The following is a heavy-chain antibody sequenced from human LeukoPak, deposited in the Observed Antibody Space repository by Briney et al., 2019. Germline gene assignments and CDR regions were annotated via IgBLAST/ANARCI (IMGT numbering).Heavy chain of an antibody. D-gene: IGHD2-2*01. Sequence: SVKVSCTASGGTFSSYAISWVRQAPGQGLEWMGGIIPIFGTANYAQKFQGRVTITADESTSTAYMELSSLRSEDTAVYYCARVKVHCSSTSCYQGWFDPWGQGTLVTVSS. CDR2: IIPIFGTA. V-gene: IGHV1-69*13. CDR3: ARVKVHCSSTSCYQGWFDP. CDR1: GGTFSSYA. J-gene: IGHJ5*02.